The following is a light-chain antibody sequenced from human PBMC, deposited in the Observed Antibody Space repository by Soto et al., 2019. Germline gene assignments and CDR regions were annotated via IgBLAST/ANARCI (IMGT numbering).Light chain of an antibody. CDR1: SSNVGGNP. CDR3: ASWDDSLNGPV. J-gene: IGLJ1*01. Sequence: QSVLTQPPSASGTPGQRVTISCSGSSSNVGGNPVNWYQHVPTTAPKLLIYTNTQRPSVVPDRFSGSKSGTSASLAISGLQSEDGADYYCASWDDSLNGPVFGTGTKVTVL. V-gene: IGLV1-44*01. CDR2: TNT.